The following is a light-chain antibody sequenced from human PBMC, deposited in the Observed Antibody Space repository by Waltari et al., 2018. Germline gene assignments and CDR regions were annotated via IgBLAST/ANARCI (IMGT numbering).Light chain of an antibody. CDR2: EGS. CDR1: SSDIGSYNL. J-gene: IGLJ2*01. V-gene: IGLV2-23*03. Sequence: QSALTQPASVSGSPGQSITISCTGTSSDIGSYNLVSWYQQHPGKAPKLLIYEGSKRPSGVYNRVSGSKSGNTASLTISGLQTEDEADYYCCSYAGSSIFVVFGGGTKLTVL. CDR3: CSYAGSSIFVV.